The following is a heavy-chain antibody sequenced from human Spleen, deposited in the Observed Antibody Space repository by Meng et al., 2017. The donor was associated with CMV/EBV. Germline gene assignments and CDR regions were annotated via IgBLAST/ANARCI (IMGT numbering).Heavy chain of an antibody. J-gene: IGHJ6*02. Sequence: GGSLRLSCAASGFTFSRYTMNWVRQAPGKGLEWVSSIGSSGSFIYYADSVMGRFTISRDNAKNSLYLQMNSLRAEDTAVYYCARDEGDDYSTPSGGMDVWGQGTTVTSP. V-gene: IGHV3-21*01. CDR1: GFTFSRYT. CDR3: ARDEGDDYSTPSGGMDV. CDR2: IGSSGSFI. D-gene: IGHD4-11*01.